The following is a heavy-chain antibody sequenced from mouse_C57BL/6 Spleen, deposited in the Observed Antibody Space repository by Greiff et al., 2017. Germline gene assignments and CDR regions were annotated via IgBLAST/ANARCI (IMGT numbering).Heavy chain of an antibody. Sequence: EVQLQQSGPVLVKPGASVKMSCKASGYTFTDYYMNWVKQSHGKSLEWIGVINPYNGGTSYNQKFKGKATLTVDKSSSTAYMELNSLTSEDSAVYYCARDGDYDWYFDVWGTGTTVTVSS. J-gene: IGHJ1*03. CDR2: INPYNGGT. V-gene: IGHV1-19*01. CDR1: GYTFTDYY. D-gene: IGHD2-4*01. CDR3: ARDGDYDWYFDV.